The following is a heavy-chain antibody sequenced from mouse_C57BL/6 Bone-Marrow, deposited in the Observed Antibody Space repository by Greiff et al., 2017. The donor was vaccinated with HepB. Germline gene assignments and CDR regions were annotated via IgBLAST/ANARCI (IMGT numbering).Heavy chain of an antibody. CDR3: ARSLGSSVWYFDV. Sequence: QVQLQQPGAELVKPGASVKMSCKASGYTFTSYWITWVKQRPGQGLEWIGDIYPGSGSTNYNEKFKSKATLTVDTSSSTAYMPRSRLTSEDSAVYYGARSLGSSVWYFDVWGTGTTVTVSS. J-gene: IGHJ1*03. CDR2: IYPGSGST. V-gene: IGHV1-55*01. CDR1: GYTFTSYW. D-gene: IGHD1-3*01.